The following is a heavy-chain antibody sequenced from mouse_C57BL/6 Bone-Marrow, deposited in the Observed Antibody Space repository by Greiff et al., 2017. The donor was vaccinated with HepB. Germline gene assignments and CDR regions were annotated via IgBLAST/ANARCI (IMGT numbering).Heavy chain of an antibody. V-gene: IGHV5-6*01. CDR1: GFTFSSYG. D-gene: IGHD1-1*01. Sequence: EVQVVESGGDLVKPGGSLKLSCAASGFTFSSYGMSWVRQTPDKRLEWVATISSGGSYTYYPDSVKGRFTISRDNAKNTLYLQMSSLKSEDTAMYYCARKKYYYGSSYGEDYAMDYWGQGTSVTVSS. CDR2: ISSGGSYT. CDR3: ARKKYYYGSSYGEDYAMDY. J-gene: IGHJ4*01.